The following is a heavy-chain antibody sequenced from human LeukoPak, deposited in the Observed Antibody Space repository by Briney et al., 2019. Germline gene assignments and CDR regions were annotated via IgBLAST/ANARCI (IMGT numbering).Heavy chain of an antibody. V-gene: IGHV1-69*13. D-gene: IGHD3-22*01. CDR1: GGTFISYA. J-gene: IGHJ5*02. CDR2: IIPIFGTA. CDR3: ARSGYYYDSSGYSPFDP. Sequence: SVKVSCKASGGTFISYAISWVRQAPGQGLEWMGGIIPIFGTANYAQKFQGRVTITADESTSTAYMELSSLRSEDTAVYYCARSGYYYDSSGYSPFDPWGQGTLVTVSS.